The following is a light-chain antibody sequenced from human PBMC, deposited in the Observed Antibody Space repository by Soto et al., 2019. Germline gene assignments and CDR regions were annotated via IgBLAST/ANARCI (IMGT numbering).Light chain of an antibody. CDR1: SSDVGGYNY. Sequence: QSALTQPPSASGSPGQSVTISCTGTSSDVGGYNYVSWYQQHPGKAPKLMISEVSKRPSGVPDRFSGSKSGNTASLTFSGLQAEDEADYYCRSFAGNNNLVFGGGTKLTVL. V-gene: IGLV2-8*01. CDR2: EVS. CDR3: RSFAGNNNLV. J-gene: IGLJ2*01.